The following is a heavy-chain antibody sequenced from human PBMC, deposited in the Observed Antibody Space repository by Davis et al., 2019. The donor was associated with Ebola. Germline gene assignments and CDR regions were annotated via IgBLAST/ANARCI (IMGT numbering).Heavy chain of an antibody. V-gene: IGHV3-9*01. CDR2: ISWNSGSI. D-gene: IGHD3-10*01. J-gene: IGHJ4*02. CDR1: GFTFDDYA. Sequence: SLKISCAASGFTFDDYAMHWVRQAPGKGLEWVSGISWNSGSIGYADSVKGRFTISRDNAKNSLYLQMNSLRAEDTALYYCAKATMVQGVIWAHYFDYWGQGTLVTVSS. CDR3: AKATMVQGVIWAHYFDY.